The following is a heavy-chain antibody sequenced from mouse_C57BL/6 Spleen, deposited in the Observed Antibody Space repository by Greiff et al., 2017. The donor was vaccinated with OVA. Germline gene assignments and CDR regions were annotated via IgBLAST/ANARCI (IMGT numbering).Heavy chain of an antibody. Sequence: VQLQQSGAELVRPGASVTLSCKASGYTFTDYEMHWVKQTPVHGLEWIGAIDPETGGTAYNQKFKGKAILTADKSSSTAYMELRSLTSEDSAVYYCTKITTVPSVDVWGTGTTVTVSS. D-gene: IGHD1-1*01. J-gene: IGHJ1*03. V-gene: IGHV1-15*01. CDR2: IDPETGGT. CDR3: TKITTVPSVDV. CDR1: GYTFTDYE.